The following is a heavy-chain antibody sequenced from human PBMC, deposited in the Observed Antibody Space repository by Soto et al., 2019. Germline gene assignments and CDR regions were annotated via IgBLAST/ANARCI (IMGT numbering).Heavy chain of an antibody. J-gene: IGHJ4*02. V-gene: IGHV1-69*02. CDR3: AASYGSGYRAFDY. CDR1: GDTFSFYT. Sequence: VQLVQSGTEVKKPGSSVKVSCKASGDTFSFYTINWVRQAPGLGLEWVGRINPIVSMSNYAQKFQGRVTMTADKSTSTAYMELRSLRSDDTAMYFCAASYGSGYRAFDYWGQGALVTVSS. D-gene: IGHD3-10*01. CDR2: INPIVSMS.